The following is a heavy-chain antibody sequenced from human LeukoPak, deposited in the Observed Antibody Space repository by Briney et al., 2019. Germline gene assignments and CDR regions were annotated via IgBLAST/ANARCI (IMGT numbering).Heavy chain of an antibody. CDR2: ISSSGTTI. J-gene: IGHJ6*02. CDR3: GKDISAGGMDV. CDR1: GFTFSDSY. V-gene: IGHV3-11*01. Sequence: PGRSLRLSCAASGFTFSDSYLSWIRQAPGKGLEWVSYISSSGTTIYYADSVKGRFTISRDNAKNSLYLQMNSLRAEDTALYYCGKDISAGGMDVWGQGTTVTVSS. D-gene: IGHD3-10*01.